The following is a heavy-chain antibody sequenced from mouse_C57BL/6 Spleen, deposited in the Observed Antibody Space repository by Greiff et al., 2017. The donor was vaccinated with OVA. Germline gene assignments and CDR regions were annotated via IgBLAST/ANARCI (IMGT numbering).Heavy chain of an antibody. J-gene: IGHJ2*01. CDR3: ARGLWLPWSYFDY. CDR1: GYTFTDYN. V-gene: IGHV1-18*01. Sequence: EVQLQQSGPELVKPGASVKIPCKASGYTFTDYNMDWVKQSHGKSLEWIGEINPNNGGTIYNQKFKGKATLTVDKSSSTAYMELRSLTSEDTAVYYCARGLWLPWSYFDYWGQGTTLTVSS. D-gene: IGHD2-2*01. CDR2: INPNNGGT.